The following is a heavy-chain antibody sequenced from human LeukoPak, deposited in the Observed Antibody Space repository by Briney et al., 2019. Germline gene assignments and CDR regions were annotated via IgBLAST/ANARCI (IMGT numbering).Heavy chain of an antibody. V-gene: IGHV4-39*01. Sequence: SEILSLTCTVSGGSMSTSGYYWGWIRQPPGKGLEWIGNVYYSGSTYYNPSLKSRVTISVDTSKNLLSLKLNSVTAADTAVYYCVRRPYASGMFDPWGQGTLVTVSS. CDR3: VRRPYASGMFDP. J-gene: IGHJ5*02. D-gene: IGHD3-10*01. CDR2: VYYSGST. CDR1: GGSMSTSGYY.